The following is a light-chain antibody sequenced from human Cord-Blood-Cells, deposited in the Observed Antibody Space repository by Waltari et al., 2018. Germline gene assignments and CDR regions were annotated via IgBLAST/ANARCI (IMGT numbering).Light chain of an antibody. Sequence: DIQMTQSPSTLSASVGDRVTITCRASQSISSWLAWYKQKPGKPPKLLIYDASSLESGVPSRFSGGGSGTEFTLTISSLQPDDFATYYCQQYNSYSPAFGQGTKVEIK. CDR3: QQYNSYSPA. CDR1: QSISSW. J-gene: IGKJ1*01. CDR2: DAS. V-gene: IGKV1-5*01.